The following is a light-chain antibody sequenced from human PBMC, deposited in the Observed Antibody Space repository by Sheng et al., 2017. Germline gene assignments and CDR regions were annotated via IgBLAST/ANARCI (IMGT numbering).Light chain of an antibody. Sequence: VLTQSPGSLSLSPGDTATLSCRASQTVSSNYIAWYQQKPGQAPSLLIYGASRRAAGVPDRFSGSGSGTDFTLTISGLEPEDFTVYSCHHHGSSPQFGQGTKVEIK. V-gene: IGKV3-20*01. J-gene: IGKJ1*01. CDR2: GAS. CDR3: HHHGSSPQ. CDR1: QTVSSNY.